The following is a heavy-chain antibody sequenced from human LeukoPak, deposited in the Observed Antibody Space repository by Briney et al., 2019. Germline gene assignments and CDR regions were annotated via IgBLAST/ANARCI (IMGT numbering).Heavy chain of an antibody. D-gene: IGHD2-15*01. CDR1: GFTFSTYA. J-gene: IGHJ4*02. CDR2: ISGDNPGT. V-gene: IGHV3-23*01. CDR3: AKAPVGHCSGAFCYHFDS. Sequence: PGGSLRLSCAASGFTFSTYAMSWVRQTPGKGLEWVAAISGDNPGTYHANSVKGRFTTSRDNSKNTLHLQMSGLKAEDTARYYCAKAPVGHCSGAFCYHFDSWGQGTLVTVSS.